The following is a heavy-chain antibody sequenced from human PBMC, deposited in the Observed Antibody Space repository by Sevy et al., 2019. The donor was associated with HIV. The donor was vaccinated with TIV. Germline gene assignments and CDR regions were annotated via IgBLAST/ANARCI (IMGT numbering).Heavy chain of an antibody. CDR1: GGSFSGYY. CDR2: INHSGST. D-gene: IGHD4-17*01. J-gene: IGHJ3*02. Sequence: SETLSLTCAVYGGSFSGYYWSWIRQPPGKGLEWIGEINHSGSTNYNPSLKSRVTISVDTSKNQFSRKLSAVTAADTAVYYCARVERTTVTTAHYAFDIWGQGTMVTVSS. V-gene: IGHV4-34*01. CDR3: ARVERTTVTTAHYAFDI.